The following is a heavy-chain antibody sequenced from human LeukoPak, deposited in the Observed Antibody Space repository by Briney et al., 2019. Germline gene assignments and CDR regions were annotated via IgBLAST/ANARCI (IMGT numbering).Heavy chain of an antibody. CDR3: ARGQYNYGLYAFDV. J-gene: IGHJ3*01. D-gene: IGHD5-18*01. CDR2: IFNSGST. CDR1: GGPISGFY. V-gene: IGHV4-59*01. Sequence: SETLSLTCSVSGGPISGFYWSWIRQPPGKGLEWIGYIFNSGSTTYNTSLKSRLTTSIDMSKNQLSLKLTSVTAADTALYYCARGQYNYGLYAFDVWGQGRVVTLSS.